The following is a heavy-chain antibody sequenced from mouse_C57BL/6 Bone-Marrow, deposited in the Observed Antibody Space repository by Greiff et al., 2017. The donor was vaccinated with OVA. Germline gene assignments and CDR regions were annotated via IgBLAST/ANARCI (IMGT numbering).Heavy chain of an antibody. CDR2: ISTGGGST. D-gene: IGHD2-3*01. V-gene: IGHV5-12*01. CDR3: ARHDGYYFDY. CDR1: GFTFSDYY. J-gene: IGHJ2*01. Sequence: EVQRVESGGGLVQPGGSLKLSCAASGFTFSDYYMYWVRQTPEKRLEWVAYISTGGGSTYYPDTVKGRFTISRDNAKNTLYLQMSRLKSEDTAMYDSARHDGYYFDYWGQGTTLTVSS.